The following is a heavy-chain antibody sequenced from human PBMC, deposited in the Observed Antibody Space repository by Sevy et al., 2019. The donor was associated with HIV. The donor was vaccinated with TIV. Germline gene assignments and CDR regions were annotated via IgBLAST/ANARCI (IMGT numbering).Heavy chain of an antibody. V-gene: IGHV3-43*01. D-gene: IGHD1-26*01. CDR3: AKDIRAQDSGSYRRYYYYGMDV. CDR1: GFTFDDYT. CDR2: ISWDGGST. J-gene: IGHJ6*02. Sequence: GGSLRLSCAASGFTFDDYTMHWVRQAPGKGLEWVSLISWDGGSTYYADSVKGRFTISRDNSKNSLYLQMNSLRTEDTALYYCAKDIRAQDSGSYRRYYYYGMDVWGQGTTVTVSS.